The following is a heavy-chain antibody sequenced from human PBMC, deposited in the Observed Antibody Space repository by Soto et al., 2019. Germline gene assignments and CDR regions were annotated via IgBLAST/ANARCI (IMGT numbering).Heavy chain of an antibody. J-gene: IGHJ4*02. CDR1: GGSFSGYY. D-gene: IGHD3-10*01. Sequence: SETLSLTCAVYGGSFSGYYWSWIRQPPGKGLEWIGEINHSGSTNYNPSLKSRVTISVDTSKNQFSLKLSSVTAADTAVYYCARGGGSGSYYKDSQLLVYWGQGTLVTVSS. V-gene: IGHV4-34*01. CDR2: INHSGST. CDR3: ARGGGSGSYYKDSQLLVY.